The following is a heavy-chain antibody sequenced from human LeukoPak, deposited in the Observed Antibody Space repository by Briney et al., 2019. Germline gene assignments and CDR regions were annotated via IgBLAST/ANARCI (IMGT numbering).Heavy chain of an antibody. J-gene: IGHJ6*02. CDR2: FDPEEGDT. CDR1: GYTLTEVS. Sequence: ASVKVSCKVSGYTLTEVSIHWVRQTPGKGLGWMGGFDPEEGDTVAQRFQERATMTEDTSTDTAYMELSSLSSEDTALYYCASAQDYGDDGFGLDVWGQGTTVTVSS. D-gene: IGHD4-17*01. V-gene: IGHV1-24*01. CDR3: ASAQDYGDDGFGLDV.